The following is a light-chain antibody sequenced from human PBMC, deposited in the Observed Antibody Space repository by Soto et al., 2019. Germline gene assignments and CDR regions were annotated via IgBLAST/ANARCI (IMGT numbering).Light chain of an antibody. V-gene: IGKV3-11*01. Sequence: EIVLTQSPATLSLSPGERATLSCRASQSVSSYLLWYQQKPGQAPRLLIYDASNRATGIPARFSGSGSETDFTLTISSLQPEDSATYFCQQLNSYPQTFGQGTRLEIK. CDR2: DAS. J-gene: IGKJ5*01. CDR3: QQLNSYPQT. CDR1: QSVSSY.